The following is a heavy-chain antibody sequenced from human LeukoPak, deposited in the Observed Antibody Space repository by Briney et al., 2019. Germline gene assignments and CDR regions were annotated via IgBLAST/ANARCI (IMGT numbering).Heavy chain of an antibody. J-gene: IGHJ5*02. CDR1: GGTFSSYA. CDR3: ARGPPGGLANWFDP. D-gene: IGHD3/OR15-3a*01. V-gene: IGHV1-69*04. Sequence: SVKVSCKASGGTFSSYAISWVRQAPGQGLEWMGRIIPILGIANYAQKFQGRVTITADKSTSTAYMELSSLRSEDTAVYYCARGPPGGLANWFDPWGQGTLVTVSS. CDR2: IIPILGIA.